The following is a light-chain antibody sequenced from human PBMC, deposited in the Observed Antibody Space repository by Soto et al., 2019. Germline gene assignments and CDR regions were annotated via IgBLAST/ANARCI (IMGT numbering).Light chain of an antibody. V-gene: IGKV1-27*01. CDR3: QNYNGAPWT. CDR1: QAISTY. Sequence: DIQLTQSPSSLSASVGDRVTITCRASQAISTYLVWYQQKPGTVPKLLIFAASTLQSGVPSRFSGSGSGTDFTLTIISLQPEDVATYYCQNYNGAPWTFGQGTKVEIK. J-gene: IGKJ1*01. CDR2: AAS.